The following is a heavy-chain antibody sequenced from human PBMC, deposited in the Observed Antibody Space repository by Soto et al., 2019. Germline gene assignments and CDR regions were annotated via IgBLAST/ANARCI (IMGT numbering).Heavy chain of an antibody. CDR2: INAGNGNT. CDR3: ARGAYSSGNYYYYGMDV. Sequence: AASVKVSCKASGYTFANFAIHWVRQAPGQRLEWMGWINAGNGNTKYSQNFQGRVTIPRDTAASTAYMDLSSLRSEDTAIYYCARGAYSSGNYYYYGMDVWGQGTTVTVSS. CDR1: GYTFANFA. J-gene: IGHJ6*02. V-gene: IGHV1-3*01. D-gene: IGHD3-10*01.